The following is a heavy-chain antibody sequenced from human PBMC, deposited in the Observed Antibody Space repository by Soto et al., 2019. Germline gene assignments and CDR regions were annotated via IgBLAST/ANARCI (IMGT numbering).Heavy chain of an antibody. V-gene: IGHV3-30-3*01. J-gene: IGHJ3*02. CDR2: ISYDGSNK. D-gene: IGHD1-26*01. Sequence: GGSQRLSCAASGFTFSSYAMHWVRQAPGKGLEWVAVISYDGSNKYYADSVKGRFTISRDNSKNTLYLQMNSLRAEDTAVYYCAGEPWELLRAFDIWGQGTMVTVSS. CDR3: AGEPWELLRAFDI. CDR1: GFTFSSYA.